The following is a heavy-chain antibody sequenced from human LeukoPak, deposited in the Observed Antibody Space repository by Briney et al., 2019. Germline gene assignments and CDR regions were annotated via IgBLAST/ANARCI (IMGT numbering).Heavy chain of an antibody. D-gene: IGHD2-21*02. J-gene: IGHJ6*02. CDR3: ARDREGPLSVVVTADYYYGMDV. V-gene: IGHV3-23*01. Sequence: GGSLRLSCAASGFTFDDYGMSWVRQAPGKGLEWVSAITGGGDKTYYADSVKGRFTTSRDNSKNTLYLQVNSLRPEDTAVYYCARDREGPLSVVVTADYYYGMDVWGQGTTVTVSS. CDR2: ITGGGDKT. CDR1: GFTFDDYG.